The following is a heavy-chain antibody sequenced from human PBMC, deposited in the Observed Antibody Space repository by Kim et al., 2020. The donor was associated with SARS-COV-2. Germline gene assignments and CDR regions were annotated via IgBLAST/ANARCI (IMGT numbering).Heavy chain of an antibody. D-gene: IGHD1-26*01. CDR1: GFTFSKNN. Sequence: GGSLRLSCAVSGFTFSKNNMNWVRQAPGKGLEWVASINTRSTDIYYVDSVRGRFTISRDNANNSLYLQMNSLRVEDTGVYYCARVGVGAVIDDFDYWGQGTLVTVSS. CDR2: INTRSTDI. CDR3: ARVGVGAVIDDFDY. V-gene: IGHV3-21*01. J-gene: IGHJ4*02.